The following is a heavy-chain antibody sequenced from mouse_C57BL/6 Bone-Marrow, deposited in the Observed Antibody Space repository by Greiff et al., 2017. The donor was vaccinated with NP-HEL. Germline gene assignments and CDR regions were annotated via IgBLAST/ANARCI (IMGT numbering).Heavy chain of an antibody. CDR1: GFTFSDYG. D-gene: IGHD1-1*01. Sequence: EVHLVESGGGLVKPGGSLKLSCAASGFTFSDYGMHWVRQAPEKGLEWVAYISSGSSTIYYADTVKGRFTISRDNAKNTLFLQMTSLRSEDTAMHYCARNPYYGSSPYYAMDYWGQGTSVTVSS. CDR2: ISSGSSTI. J-gene: IGHJ4*01. V-gene: IGHV5-17*01. CDR3: ARNPYYGSSPYYAMDY.